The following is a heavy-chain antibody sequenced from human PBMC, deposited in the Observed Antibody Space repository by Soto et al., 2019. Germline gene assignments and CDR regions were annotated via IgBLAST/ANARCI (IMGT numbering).Heavy chain of an antibody. J-gene: IGHJ4*02. D-gene: IGHD3-22*01. V-gene: IGHV3-30*03. CDR1: GFTFSSYG. CDR3: ARGLPYDSSGYFFDY. CDR2: VSYHGTNK. Sequence: VQLVESGGGLVQPGGSLRLSCAASGFTFSSYGMHWVRQAPGKGLEWVALVSYHGTNKYYGDSVNGRFTISRDNSKNTLYLQMNSLRAEDTAVYYCARGLPYDSSGYFFDYWGQGTLVTVSS.